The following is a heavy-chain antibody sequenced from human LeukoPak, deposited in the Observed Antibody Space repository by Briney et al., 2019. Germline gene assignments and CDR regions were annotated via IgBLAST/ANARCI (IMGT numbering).Heavy chain of an antibody. CDR2: ISTNNGNT. J-gene: IGHJ4*02. Sequence: GASVKVSCKASGYTFTSYGISWVRQAPGQGLEWMGWISTNNGNTNYAQKFQGRVAMTTDTSTSTVYMELRSLRSDDTAIYYCTRDHFGGGNAATDSDYWGQGTLVTVSS. D-gene: IGHD6-13*01. V-gene: IGHV1-18*01. CDR1: GYTFTSYG. CDR3: TRDHFGGGNAATDSDY.